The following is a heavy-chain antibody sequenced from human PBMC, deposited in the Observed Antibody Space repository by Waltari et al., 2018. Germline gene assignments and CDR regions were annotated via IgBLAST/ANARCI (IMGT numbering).Heavy chain of an antibody. CDR3: ARAIVVVPAAPYYYYYYYMDV. J-gene: IGHJ6*03. D-gene: IGHD2-2*01. V-gene: IGHV1-69*05. CDR1: GGTFSSYA. Sequence: QVQLVQSGAEVKKPGSSVKVSCKASGGTFSSYAISWVRQAPGQGLEWMGGIIPIFGTANYAQKVQGRVTITTDESTSTAYMELSSLRSEDTAVYYCARAIVVVPAAPYYYYYYYMDVWGKGTTVTVSS. CDR2: IIPIFGTA.